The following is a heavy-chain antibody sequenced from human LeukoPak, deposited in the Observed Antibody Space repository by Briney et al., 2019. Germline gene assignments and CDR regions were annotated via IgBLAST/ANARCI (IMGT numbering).Heavy chain of an antibody. CDR3: AKEADYGDPY. D-gene: IGHD4-17*01. J-gene: IGHJ4*02. CDR2: IIPIFGTA. V-gene: IGHV1-69*05. CDR1: GGTFSSYA. Sequence: ASVKVSCKASGGTFSSYAISWVRQAPGQGLEWMGGIIPIFGTANYAQKFQGRVTITTDESTSTAYMELSSLRSEDTAVYYCAKEADYGDPYWGQGTLVTVSS.